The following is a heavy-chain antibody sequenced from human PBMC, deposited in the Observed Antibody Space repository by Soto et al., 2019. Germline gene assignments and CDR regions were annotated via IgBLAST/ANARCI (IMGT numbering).Heavy chain of an antibody. CDR3: ARGAFDI. CDR1: GFTFSTYS. CDR2: INESGDYS. Sequence: ESGGGLVKPGGSLRLSCSASGFTFSTYSMNWVRQAPGKGLEWVSSINESGDYSSDADSVKGRFTISRDNAKNSLYLQMNSLRVEDTAVYSCARGAFDIWGQGTMVTVSS. J-gene: IGHJ3*02. V-gene: IGHV3-21*01.